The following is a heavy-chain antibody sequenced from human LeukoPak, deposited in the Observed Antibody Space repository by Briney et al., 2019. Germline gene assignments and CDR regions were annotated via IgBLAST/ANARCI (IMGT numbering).Heavy chain of an antibody. J-gene: IGHJ6*02. CDR3: ARAAYCSGGGCPYDYGLDV. V-gene: IGHV3-33*01. Sequence: GGSLRLSCXASGFTFTTXXXXXXXQAXXXXLEXXXXXXXXGSNKXYADSVKGXXTXSRXNSKNTLYLQMNSLRAEDTAVFYCARAAYCSGGGCPYDYGLDVWGQGTTVTVPS. CDR1: GFTFTTXX. D-gene: IGHD2-15*01. CDR2: XXXXGSNK.